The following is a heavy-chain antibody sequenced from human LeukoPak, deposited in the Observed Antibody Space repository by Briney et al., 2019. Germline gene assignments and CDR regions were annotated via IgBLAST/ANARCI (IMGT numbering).Heavy chain of an antibody. CDR2: IIPILGIA. J-gene: IGHJ4*02. V-gene: IGHV1-69*04. D-gene: IGHD3-22*01. CDR3: ASVSPYYDSSGSPDY. CDR1: GGTFSSYA. Sequence: GASVKVSCTASGGTFSSYAISWVRQAPGQGLEWMGRIIPILGIANYAQKFQGRVTITADKSTSTAYMELSSLRSEDTAVYYCASVSPYYDSSGSPDYWGQRTLVTVSS.